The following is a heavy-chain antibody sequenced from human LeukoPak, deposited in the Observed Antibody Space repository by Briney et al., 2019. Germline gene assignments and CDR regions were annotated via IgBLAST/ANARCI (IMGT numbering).Heavy chain of an antibody. D-gene: IGHD3-16*01. CDR3: AKDRANWAIDD. CDR2: IGGDGIA. Sequence: GGSLRLSCVASGFTFTDHPMNWVRQAPGKGLEWISYIGGDGIAFYADTVKGRFTASKDDARKSMYLQMNSLRVEDTAVYYCAKDRANWAIDDWGQGTQVTVSS. CDR1: GFTFTDHP. V-gene: IGHV3-69-1*01. J-gene: IGHJ4*02.